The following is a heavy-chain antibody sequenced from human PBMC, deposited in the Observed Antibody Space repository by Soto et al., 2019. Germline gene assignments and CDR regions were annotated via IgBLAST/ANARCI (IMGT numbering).Heavy chain of an antibody. CDR1: GYTFTSYE. CDR3: ARKRRDSSSWYNWFDP. Sequence: ASVKVSCKASGYTFTSYEINWVRKATGQGLEWMGWMNPNSGNTGSAQKFQGRVTMTRNTSISTAYMELTSLRPEDTAVYYCARKRRDSSSWYNWFDPWGQGTLVTVSS. V-gene: IGHV1-8*01. CDR2: MNPNSGNT. J-gene: IGHJ5*02. D-gene: IGHD6-13*01.